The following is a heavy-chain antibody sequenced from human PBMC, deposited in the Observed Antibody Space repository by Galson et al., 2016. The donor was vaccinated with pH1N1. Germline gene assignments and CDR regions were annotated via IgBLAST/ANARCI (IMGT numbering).Heavy chain of an antibody. CDR1: GYTFTTNY. CDR2: IDPSGGGT. V-gene: IGHV1-46*01. Sequence: VSCKASGYTFTTNYIHWVRQAPGQGLEWMGVIDPSGGGTTYAQKFQARVTMTRDTSTSTVYMDLSSLKSEDTAVYYCTRDLGRRREYWGQGTLVTVSS. D-gene: IGHD1-26*01. CDR3: TRDLGRRREY. J-gene: IGHJ4*02.